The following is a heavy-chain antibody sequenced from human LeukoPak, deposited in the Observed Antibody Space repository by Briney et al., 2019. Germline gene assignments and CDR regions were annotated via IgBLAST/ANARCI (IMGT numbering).Heavy chain of an antibody. J-gene: IGHJ4*02. CDR1: GYTFTSYY. Sequence: GASVKVSCKASGYTFTSYYMHWVRQAPGQGLEWMGIINPSGGSTSYAQKFQGRVTMTRDTSTSTVYMELSSLRSEDTAVYYCARVLYNKLGYCSGGSCYPPLGYWGQGTLVTVSS. CDR3: ARVLYNKLGYCSGGSCYPPLGY. D-gene: IGHD2-15*01. V-gene: IGHV1-46*01. CDR2: INPSGGST.